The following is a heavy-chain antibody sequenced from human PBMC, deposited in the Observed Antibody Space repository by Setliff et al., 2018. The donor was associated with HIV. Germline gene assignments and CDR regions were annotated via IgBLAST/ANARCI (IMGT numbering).Heavy chain of an antibody. D-gene: IGHD6-13*01. CDR1: GGSISSSSYY. CDR2: MYYSGST. Sequence: PSETLSLTCTVSGGSISSSSYYWGWIRQPPGKGLEWIGSMYYSGSTYYNPSLKSRVTISVDTSKKQFSLKLRSVTAADTAVYYCARRGIAAAGSDSWGQGTLVTVSS. V-gene: IGHV4-39*01. CDR3: ARRGIAAAGSDS. J-gene: IGHJ4*02.